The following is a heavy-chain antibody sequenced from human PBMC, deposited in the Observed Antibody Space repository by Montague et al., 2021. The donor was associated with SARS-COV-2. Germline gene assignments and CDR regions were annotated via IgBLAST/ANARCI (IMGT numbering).Heavy chain of an antibody. CDR1: GSSFSGYY. CDR3: ARLRDGVVPSPILGVGPFYSYYYMDV. Sequence: SETLSLTCAVHGSSFSGYYWNWIRQSPGKRLEWIGEINHGGSTKFSPSLKGRLTISTDTSKNRFSLKLTSVAAADTAVYYCARLRDGVVPSPILGVGPFYSYYYMDVWGRGTPVTVSS. D-gene: IGHD3-10*01. J-gene: IGHJ6*03. CDR2: INHGGST. V-gene: IGHV4-34*01.